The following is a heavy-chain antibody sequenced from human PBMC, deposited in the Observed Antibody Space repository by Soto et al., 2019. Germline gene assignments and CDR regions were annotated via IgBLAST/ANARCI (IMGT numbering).Heavy chain of an antibody. J-gene: IGHJ6*02. Sequence: SVKVSCKAAVGTFSSDAISGVGQARGQGLEWMGGVIPSFGAANYAQKVQGRVTITADESTSTAYMELSRLRSEDPAVYSCARDSRAAGYYDSSGSGMDVWGPGTTVTVSS. CDR2: VIPSFGAA. D-gene: IGHD3-22*01. V-gene: IGHV1-69*13. CDR3: ARDSRAAGYYDSSGSGMDV. CDR1: VGTFSSDA.